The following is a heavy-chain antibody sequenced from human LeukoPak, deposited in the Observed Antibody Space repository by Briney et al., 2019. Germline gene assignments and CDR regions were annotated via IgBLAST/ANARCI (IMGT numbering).Heavy chain of an antibody. V-gene: IGHV3-30*18. CDR2: ISYDGSNK. CDR1: GFTFSSYG. Sequence: GRSLRLSCAASGFTFSSYGMHWVRQAPGKGLEWVAVISYDGSNKYYADSVKGRFTISRDNSKNTLYLQMNSLRAEDTAVYYCAKDGPDRIAVAAYYYYGMDVWGQGTTVTVSS. D-gene: IGHD6-19*01. CDR3: AKDGPDRIAVAAYYYYGMDV. J-gene: IGHJ6*02.